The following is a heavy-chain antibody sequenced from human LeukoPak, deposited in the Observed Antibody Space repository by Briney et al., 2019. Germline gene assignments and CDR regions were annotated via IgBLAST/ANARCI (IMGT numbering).Heavy chain of an antibody. Sequence: PGGSLRLSCAASGFTFSSYAMHWVRQAPGKGLEYVSAISSNGGSTYNANSVKGRFTISRDNSKNTLYLQMGSLRAEDMAVYYCARAGEGYYDFWSGYYTGWPHFDYWGQGTLVTVSS. CDR1: GFTFSSYA. J-gene: IGHJ4*02. CDR3: ARAGEGYYDFWSGYYTGWPHFDY. CDR2: ISSNGGST. D-gene: IGHD3-3*01. V-gene: IGHV3-64*01.